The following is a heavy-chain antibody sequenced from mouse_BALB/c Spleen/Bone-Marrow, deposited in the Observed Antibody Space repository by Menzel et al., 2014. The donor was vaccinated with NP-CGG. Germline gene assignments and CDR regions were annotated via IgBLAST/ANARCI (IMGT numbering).Heavy chain of an antibody. CDR2: IDPANGNT. J-gene: IGHJ3*01. V-gene: IGHV14-3*02. Sequence: EVQLQQSGAELVKPGASVKLSCTASGFSIKDTYMHWVKQRPEQGLEWIGRIDPANGNTKYDPKLQGKATITADTSSNTAYLQLSSLTSEDTAVYYCANYYYGSSLFAYWDQGTLVTVSA. CDR1: GFSIKDTY. CDR3: ANYYYGSSLFAY. D-gene: IGHD1-1*01.